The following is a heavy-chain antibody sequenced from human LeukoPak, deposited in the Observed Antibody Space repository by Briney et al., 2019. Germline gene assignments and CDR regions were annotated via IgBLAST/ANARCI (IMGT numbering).Heavy chain of an antibody. CDR3: ARLSSLANIAARGRTWLDP. Sequence: SETLSLTCTVSGGSINNSYWTWIRQPPGKGLEWIGHIYYSGSTNYSPSLKSRVTISVDTSKNQFSLKLSSVTPADTAVYYCARLSSLANIAARGRTWLDPWGQGSLVTVSS. CDR1: GGSINNSY. J-gene: IGHJ5*02. D-gene: IGHD6-6*01. V-gene: IGHV4-59*01. CDR2: IYYSGST.